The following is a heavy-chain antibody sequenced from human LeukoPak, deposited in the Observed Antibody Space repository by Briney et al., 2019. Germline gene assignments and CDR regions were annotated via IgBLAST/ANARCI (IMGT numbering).Heavy chain of an antibody. V-gene: IGHV3-7*01. CDR1: GFTFSNYW. Sequence: PGGSLRLSCAASGFTFSNYWMGWVRQAPGKRLEWVANMNIDGSEKYYADSVKGRFSISRDNARNSVYLQMASLRVEDTAVYYCARAGYSSGYDILTGYYGGLNFDYWGQGTLVTVSS. CDR2: MNIDGSEK. CDR3: ARAGYSSGYDILTGYYGGLNFDY. J-gene: IGHJ4*02. D-gene: IGHD3-9*01.